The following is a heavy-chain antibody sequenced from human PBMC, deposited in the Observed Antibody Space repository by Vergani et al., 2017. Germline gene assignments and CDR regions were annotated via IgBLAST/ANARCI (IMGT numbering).Heavy chain of an antibody. CDR2: IFHTGGA. D-gene: IGHD3-10*01. V-gene: IGHV4-38-2*02. CDR1: GYSISDGYY. CDR3: ARREFHGNDHYAVF. J-gene: IGHJ4*02. Sequence: QVRLKESGPGLVKPSETLSLTCTVSGYSISDGYYWGWIRQSPVKGLEWIGNIFHTGGASYPPSLKSRVTVSVFTCRNQFPLRLSSVSASDTAVYYCARREFHGNDHYAVFWCPGTQVTVSS.